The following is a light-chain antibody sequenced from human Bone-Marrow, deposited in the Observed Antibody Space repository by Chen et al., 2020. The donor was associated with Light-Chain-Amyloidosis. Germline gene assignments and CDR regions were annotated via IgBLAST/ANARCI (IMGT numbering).Light chain of an antibody. V-gene: IGLV3-21*02. J-gene: IGLJ3*02. CDR3: QVWDRSSDRPV. Sequence: SYVLTQPSSVSVAPGQTATIACGGNNIGSTSVHWYQQTPGQAPLLVVYDDSDRPSGIPERVSGANSGNTATLTISRVEAGDEADYDCQVWDRSSDRPVCGGGTKLTGL. CDR1: NIGSTS. CDR2: DDS.